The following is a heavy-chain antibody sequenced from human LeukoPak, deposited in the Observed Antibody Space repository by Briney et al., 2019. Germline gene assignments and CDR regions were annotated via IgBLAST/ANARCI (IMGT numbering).Heavy chain of an antibody. V-gene: IGHV1-2*02. CDR1: GYTFTVYY. Sequence: ASVKVSCKASGYTFTVYYMHWVRQAPGQGLEWMGRINPNSGDTKYAQNFQGRVTMTRDTSIDTAYVDLSRLRSDDTAVYYCARVGFERPRSSITVVRGVIRPNAFDLWGQGTMVTVSS. CDR3: ARVGFERPRSSITVVRGVIRPNAFDL. CDR2: INPNSGDT. D-gene: IGHD3-10*01. J-gene: IGHJ3*01.